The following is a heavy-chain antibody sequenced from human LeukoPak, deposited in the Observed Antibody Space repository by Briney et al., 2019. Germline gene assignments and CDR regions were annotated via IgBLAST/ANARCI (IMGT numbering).Heavy chain of an antibody. CDR3: AREGVDTAMDYYYGMDV. CDR1: GYTFTGYY. Sequence: ASVKVSCKASGYTFTGYYMHWVRQAPGQGLEWMGWINPNSGGTNYAQKFQGRVTMTRDTSISTAYMELSRLRADATAVYYCAREGVDTAMDYYYGMDVWGQGTTVTVSS. V-gene: IGHV1-2*02. CDR2: INPNSGGT. D-gene: IGHD5-18*01. J-gene: IGHJ6*02.